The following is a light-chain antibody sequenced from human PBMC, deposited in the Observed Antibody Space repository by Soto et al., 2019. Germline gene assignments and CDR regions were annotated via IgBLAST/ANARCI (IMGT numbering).Light chain of an antibody. CDR1: QSVSSN. J-gene: IGKJ1*01. Sequence: EIVMTQSPATLSVSPGERATLSCRASQSVSSNLAWYQQKPGQAPRLLIYGASTRATGIPARFSGSGSGTDFTLTISRLDPEDLAVYYCQQYGSSLPWTFGQGTKVDIK. V-gene: IGKV3-15*01. CDR3: QQYGSSLPWT. CDR2: GAS.